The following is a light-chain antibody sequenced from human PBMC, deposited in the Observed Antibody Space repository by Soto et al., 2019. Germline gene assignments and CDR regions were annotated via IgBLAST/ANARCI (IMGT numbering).Light chain of an antibody. CDR2: EVS. CDR1: SSDVGGYNY. V-gene: IGLV2-14*01. Sequence: QSVLTQPASVSGSPGQSITISCTGTSSDVGGYNYVSWYQQHPGKAPKLMIYEVSNRPSGVSNRFSGSKSGNTASLTISGLQAEDEADYYCNSYTSSRTRVFGTGTKLTVL. CDR3: NSYTSSRTRV. J-gene: IGLJ1*01.